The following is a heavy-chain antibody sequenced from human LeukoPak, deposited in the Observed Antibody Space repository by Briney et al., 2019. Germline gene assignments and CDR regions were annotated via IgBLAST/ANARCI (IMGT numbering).Heavy chain of an antibody. CDR1: GFTFRNCA. J-gene: IGHJ5*02. CDR2: IKTDGSEK. V-gene: IGHV3-7*03. D-gene: IGHD3-9*01. Sequence: PGMSLRLSCAASGFTFRNCAMHWVRRAPGKGLEWVANIKTDGSEKYYVDSVKGRFTISRDNAKNSLYLQMNSLRAEDTAVYYCARDYTGYFPWGQGTLVIVSS. CDR3: ARDYTGYFP.